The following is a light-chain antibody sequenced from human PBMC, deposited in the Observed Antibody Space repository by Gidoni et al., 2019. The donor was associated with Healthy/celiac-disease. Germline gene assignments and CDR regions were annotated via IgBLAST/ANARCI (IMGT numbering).Light chain of an antibody. CDR3: QQSYSTPYT. CDR1: QSISSY. J-gene: IGKJ2*01. V-gene: IGKV1-39*01. CDR2: AAS. Sequence: DIHLTQSPSSLSAYVGDRVTITCRASQSISSYLSWFQQKPGKAHKLLIYAASSLQSGVPSRFSGSGSGTDFTLTISSLQPEDFATYYCQQSYSTPYTFGQGTKLEIK.